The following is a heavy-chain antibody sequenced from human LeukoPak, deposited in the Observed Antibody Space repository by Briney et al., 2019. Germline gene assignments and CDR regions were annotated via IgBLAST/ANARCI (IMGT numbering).Heavy chain of an antibody. CDR1: GYTFTGYY. V-gene: IGHV1-2*06. CDR3: ASIRAYDSSGNFDY. J-gene: IGHJ4*02. CDR2: INPNSGGT. D-gene: IGHD3-22*01. Sequence: ASVKVSCKASGYTFTGYYMHWVRQAPGQGVEWMGRINPNSGGTNYAQKFQGRVTMTRDTSISTAYMELSRLRSDDTAVYYCASIRAYDSSGNFDYWGQGTLVTVSS.